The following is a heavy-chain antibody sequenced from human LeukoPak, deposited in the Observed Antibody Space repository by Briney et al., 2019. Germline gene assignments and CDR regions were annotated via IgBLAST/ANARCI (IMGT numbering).Heavy chain of an antibody. CDR2: ISTDGSST. CDR3: VREYSSSSGRAFDM. D-gene: IGHD6-6*01. V-gene: IGHV3-74*01. CDR1: GFSFSSYW. Sequence: GGSLRLSCAASGFSFSSYWMHWVRQAPGKGLVWVSRISTDGSSTNSADSVKGRLTISRDNAKNTLYLQMNSLRAEDTAVYYCVREYSSSSGRAFDMWGQGTMVTVPP. J-gene: IGHJ3*02.